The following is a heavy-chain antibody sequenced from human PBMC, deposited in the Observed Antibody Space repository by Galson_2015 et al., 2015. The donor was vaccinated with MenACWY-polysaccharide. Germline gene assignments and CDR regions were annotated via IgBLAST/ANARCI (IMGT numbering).Heavy chain of an antibody. CDR3: AKSGGWSYLFDF. CDR2: ISGSGGST. J-gene: IGHJ4*02. CDR1: GFTFSSYG. V-gene: IGHV3-23*01. Sequence: SLRLSCAASGFTFSSYGMSWVRQAPGKGLEWVSAISGSGGSTYYADSVKGRFTISRDNSKNTLYLQMNSLRAEDTAVYYCAKSGGWSYLFDFWGQGTLVTVSS. D-gene: IGHD6-19*01.